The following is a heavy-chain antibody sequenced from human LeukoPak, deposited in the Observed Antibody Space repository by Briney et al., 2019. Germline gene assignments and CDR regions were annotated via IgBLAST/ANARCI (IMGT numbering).Heavy chain of an antibody. Sequence: PGGSLRLSCAASGFIFSNYWMSWVRQAPGKGLEWVANIKQDGSEKYYVDSVKGRFTISRDNAKNSLYLQMNSLRAEDTAVYYCARVLHYYMDVWGKGTTVTISS. J-gene: IGHJ6*03. V-gene: IGHV3-7*01. CDR3: ARVLHYYMDV. CDR2: IKQDGSEK. CDR1: GFIFSNYW.